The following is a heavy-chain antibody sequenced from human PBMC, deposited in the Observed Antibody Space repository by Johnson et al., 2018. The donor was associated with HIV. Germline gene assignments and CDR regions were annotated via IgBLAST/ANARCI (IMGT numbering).Heavy chain of an antibody. V-gene: IGHV3-43D*03. D-gene: IGHD6-13*01. Sequence: VPLLESGGVVVQPGGSLRLSCSPAAPPYHHFAMHFLHPASGMGLDSVSLVSWAGANPHYADSVTCRITISRDNSQNSLFLQMNSLRPEDTALYYCAKDMRSRSSSPRGPFDIWGQGTMVTVSS. CDR1: APPYHHFA. J-gene: IGHJ3*02. CDR3: AKDMRSRSSSPRGPFDI. CDR2: VSWAGANP.